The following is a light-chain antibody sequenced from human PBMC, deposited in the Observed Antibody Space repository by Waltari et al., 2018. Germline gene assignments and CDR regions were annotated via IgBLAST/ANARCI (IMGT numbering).Light chain of an antibody. CDR2: DDS. V-gene: IGLV3-21*02. J-gene: IGLJ2*01. CDR3: HVWDSNSDHVV. Sequence: SYVLTQPPSVSVAPGQPARITCGGNKIGSKRVHWYQQKPGQAPVLVLYDDSDRPSGIPERFSGSNSGNTATLTISRVAAGDEADYYCHVWDSNSDHVVFGGGTKLTVL. CDR1: KIGSKR.